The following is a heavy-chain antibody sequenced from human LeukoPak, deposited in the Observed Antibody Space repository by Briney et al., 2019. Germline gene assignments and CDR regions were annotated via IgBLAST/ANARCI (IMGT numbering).Heavy chain of an antibody. D-gene: IGHD6-19*01. Sequence: SETLSLTCTVSGGSINNYYWSWIRQPPGKGLEWIGYIYYGGSTNYNPSLKSRVTISVDTSKNQFSLKLSSVTAGDTAVYYCARLGYSSGWYVYWGHGTLVTVSS. CDR3: ARLGYSSGWYVY. V-gene: IGHV4-59*01. CDR2: IYYGGST. J-gene: IGHJ5*01. CDR1: GGSINNYY.